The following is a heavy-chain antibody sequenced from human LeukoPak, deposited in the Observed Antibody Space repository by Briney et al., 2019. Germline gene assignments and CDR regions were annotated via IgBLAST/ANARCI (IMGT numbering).Heavy chain of an antibody. D-gene: IGHD1-26*01. CDR1: GGSISSYY. J-gene: IGHJ4*02. Sequence: TSETLSLTCTVSGGSISSYYWGWIRQPPGKGLEWIGYIYYSGSTNYNPSLKSRVTISVDTSKNQFSLKLSSVTAADTAVYYCARSSLVGAINGGYYFDYWGQGTLVTVSS. CDR2: IYYSGST. CDR3: ARSSLVGAINGGYYFDY. V-gene: IGHV4-59*01.